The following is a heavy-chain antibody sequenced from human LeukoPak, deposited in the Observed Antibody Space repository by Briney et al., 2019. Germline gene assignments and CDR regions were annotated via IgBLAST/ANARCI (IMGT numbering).Heavy chain of an antibody. CDR1: GYTFTSYY. Sequence: ASVKVSCKASGYTFTSYYMHWVRQAPGQGLEWMGIINPSGGSTSYAQKFQGRVTMTRDMSTSTVYMELSSLRSEDTAVYYCAKDLEESANDWGDSSDYWGQGTLVTVSS. CDR3: AKDLEESANDWGDSSDY. J-gene: IGHJ4*02. CDR2: INPSGGST. D-gene: IGHD5-12*01. V-gene: IGHV1-46*01.